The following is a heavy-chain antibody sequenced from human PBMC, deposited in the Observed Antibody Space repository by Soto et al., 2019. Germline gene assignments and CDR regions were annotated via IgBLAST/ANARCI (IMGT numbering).Heavy chain of an antibody. CDR1: GYTFTSYD. CDR3: ARKRAAAGFDY. CDR2: MNPNSGNT. J-gene: IGHJ4*02. V-gene: IGHV1-8*01. D-gene: IGHD6-13*01. Sequence: QVKLVQSGAEVKKPGASVKVSCKASGYTFTSYDINWVRQATGQGLEWMGWMNPNSGNTGYAQEFQGRVTMTRNTSISTAYMDLSSLRSDDPAVYYGARKRAAAGFDYWGQGTRVTVSS.